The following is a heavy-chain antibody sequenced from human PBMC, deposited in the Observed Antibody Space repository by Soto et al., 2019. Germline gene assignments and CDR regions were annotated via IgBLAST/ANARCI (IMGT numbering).Heavy chain of an antibody. CDR2: IIPISSTT. CDR1: GGNFITFA. CDR3: AKKLGIDPFGSYGLDV. V-gene: IGHV1-69*01. D-gene: IGHD7-27*01. Sequence: QVELVQSGAEVKKPGSSVKVSCKASGGNFITFAISWVRQAPGQGLEWMGEIIPISSTTKSAHKFQDRVTISAGGYSSQVHMGRRSLKSEDTAIYFCAKKLGIDPFGSYGLDVWGQGTTVTVSS. J-gene: IGHJ6*02.